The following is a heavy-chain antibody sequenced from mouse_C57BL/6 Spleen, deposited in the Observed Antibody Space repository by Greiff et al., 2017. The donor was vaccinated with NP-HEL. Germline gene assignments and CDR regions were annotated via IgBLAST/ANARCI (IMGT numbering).Heavy chain of an antibody. CDR3: ARNDYWSRPLYAMDY. J-gene: IGHJ4*01. CDR1: GFSLTSYG. CDR2: IWSGGST. D-gene: IGHD2-13*01. Sequence: QVQLQQSGPGLVQPSQSLSITCTVSGFSLTSYGVHWVRQSPGKGLEWLGVIWSGGSTDYNAAFISRLSISKDNSKSQVFLKRNSLQADDTAIYYCARNDYWSRPLYAMDYWGQGTSVTVSS. V-gene: IGHV2-2*01.